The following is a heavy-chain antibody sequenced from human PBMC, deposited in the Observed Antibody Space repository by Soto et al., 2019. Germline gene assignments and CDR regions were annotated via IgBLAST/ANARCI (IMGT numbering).Heavy chain of an antibody. Sequence: SVKVSCKASGVTFNRQDMRWVRQAPGQGLEWMGGIIPMFGTPHYAEKFQDRVTITADESTGTAYLELSSLTSEDTAVYYCANRLGNYFLSGLPFDLWGQGTMVTVSS. CDR3: ANRLGNYFLSGLPFDL. CDR1: GVTFNRQD. J-gene: IGHJ3*01. D-gene: IGHD1-26*01. V-gene: IGHV1-69*13. CDR2: IIPMFGTP.